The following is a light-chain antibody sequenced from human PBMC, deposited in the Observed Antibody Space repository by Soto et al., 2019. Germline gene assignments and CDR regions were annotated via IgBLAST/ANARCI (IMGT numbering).Light chain of an antibody. CDR1: SSDVGNYKY. CDR2: EVS. J-gene: IGLJ2*01. CDR3: SSYTTNNAHV. Sequence: QSALTQPASVSGSPGQSITISCTGTSSDVGNYKYVSWYQQHPGKAPKLMIYEVSNRPSGVSNRFSGSKSGSTASLTISGLQAEDEADYFCSSYTTNNAHVFGGGTKLTVL. V-gene: IGLV2-14*01.